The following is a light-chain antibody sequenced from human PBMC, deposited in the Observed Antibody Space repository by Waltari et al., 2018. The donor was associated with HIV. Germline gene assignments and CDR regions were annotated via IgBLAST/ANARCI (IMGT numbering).Light chain of an antibody. CDR2: GTS. V-gene: IGKV3-20*01. CDR3: QQYGGSPIT. CDR1: QNVYNNY. Sequence: ENVLTQSPGTLSFSPGEGATLSCRASQNVYNNYVAWYQQKAGQAPRLLIYGTSTRATGIPDRFSGSGSGTDFTLNINRLEPEDFAVYYCQQYGGSPITFGQGARLEMK. J-gene: IGKJ5*01.